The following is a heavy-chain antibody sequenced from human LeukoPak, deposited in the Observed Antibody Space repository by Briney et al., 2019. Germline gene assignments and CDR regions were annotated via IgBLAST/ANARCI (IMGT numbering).Heavy chain of an antibody. CDR1: GDSVSSNSAA. Sequence: SQTLSLTCAISGDSVSSNSAAWNWIRQSPSRGLEWLGRTYYRSKWYNDYAVSVKSRITINPDTSKNQFSLQLNSVTPEDTAVYYCAREGRCDYVWGSYRYWSNFDYWGQGTLVTVSS. CDR2: TYYRSKWYN. D-gene: IGHD3-16*02. CDR3: AREGRCDYVWGSYRYWSNFDY. V-gene: IGHV6-1*01. J-gene: IGHJ4*02.